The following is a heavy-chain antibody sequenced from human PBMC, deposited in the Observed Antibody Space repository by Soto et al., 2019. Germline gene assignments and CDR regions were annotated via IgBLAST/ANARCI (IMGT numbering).Heavy chain of an antibody. CDR1: GGPISSGGYY. D-gene: IGHD2-2*01. CDR3: ARALGDIVVVPASTTFDY. V-gene: IGHV4-31*03. J-gene: IGHJ4*02. Sequence: PSETLSLTCTVSGGPISSGGYYWSWIRQHPGKGLEWIGYIYYSGSTYYNPSLKSRVTISVDTSKNQFSLKLSSVTAADTAVYYCARALGDIVVVPASTTFDYWGQGTLVTVSS. CDR2: IYYSGST.